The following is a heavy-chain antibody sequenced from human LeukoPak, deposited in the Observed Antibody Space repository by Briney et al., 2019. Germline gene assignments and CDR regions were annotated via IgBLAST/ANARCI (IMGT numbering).Heavy chain of an antibody. CDR2: ISGSDGST. V-gene: IGHV3-23*01. CDR1: GFTFSSSA. J-gene: IGHJ4*02. D-gene: IGHD3-3*01. Sequence: GGSLRLSCAASGFTFSSSAMSWVRLAPGKGLEWVSGISGSDGSTYYADSVKGRFTISRDNSKNTLYLQMNSLRAEDTAVYYCARDFRFLEDNWGQGTLVTVSS. CDR3: ARDFRFLEDN.